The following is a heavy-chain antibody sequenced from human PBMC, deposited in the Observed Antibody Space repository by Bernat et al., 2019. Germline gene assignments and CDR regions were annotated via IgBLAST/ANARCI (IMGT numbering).Heavy chain of an antibody. CDR2: ISGSGGST. Sequence: EVQLVESGGGLVQPGGSLRLSCAASGFTFSSYAMSWVRQAPGKGLEWVSAISGSGGSTYYADSVKGRFTISRDNSKNTLYLQMNSLRAEDTAVYYCARRDYSWGSYRSDAFDIWGQGTMVTVSS. CDR3: ARRDYSWGSYRSDAFDI. V-gene: IGHV3-23*04. D-gene: IGHD3-16*02. J-gene: IGHJ3*02. CDR1: GFTFSSYA.